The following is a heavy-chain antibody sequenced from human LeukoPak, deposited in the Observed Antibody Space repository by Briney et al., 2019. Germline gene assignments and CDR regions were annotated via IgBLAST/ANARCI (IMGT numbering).Heavy chain of an antibody. CDR2: IRYDGSNK. Sequence: GGSLRLSCAASGFTFSSYGMHWVRQAPGKGLEWVAFIRYDGSNKYYADSVKGRFTISRDNSKNTLYLQMNSLRAEDTAVYYCAKDRNWQQQLVRKGYYFDYWGQGTLVTVSS. V-gene: IGHV3-30*02. D-gene: IGHD6-13*01. CDR1: GFTFSSYG. CDR3: AKDRNWQQQLVRKGYYFDY. J-gene: IGHJ4*02.